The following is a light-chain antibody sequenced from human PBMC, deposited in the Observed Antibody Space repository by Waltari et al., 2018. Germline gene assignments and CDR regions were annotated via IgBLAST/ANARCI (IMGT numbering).Light chain of an antibody. CDR3: CSYAGSSTYV. CDR1: SSDVGGSTY. J-gene: IGLJ1*01. CDR2: DVS. V-gene: IGLV2-23*02. Sequence: QSALTQPASVSGSPGQSITISCTGTSSDVGGSTYVSWYQQHPGKAPKLMIYDVSKRPSGVSNRFSGSKSGNTASLTISGLQAEDEADYYCCSYAGSSTYVFGTGTKVTVL.